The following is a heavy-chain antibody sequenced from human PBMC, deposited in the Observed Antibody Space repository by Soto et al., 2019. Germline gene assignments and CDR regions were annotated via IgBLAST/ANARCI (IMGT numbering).Heavy chain of an antibody. J-gene: IGHJ4*02. V-gene: IGHV3-23*01. CDR3: AKERSETNCYDY. Sequence: GGSLRLSCAASGFTFRSYAMTWVRQAPGKGLEWVSAITGSGSSTDYADSVKGRFTISRDNSKNTLYLQMNSLRAEDTAVYYCAKERSETNCYDYWGQGPLVTVSS. CDR2: ITGSGSST. CDR1: GFTFRSYA. D-gene: IGHD4-4*01.